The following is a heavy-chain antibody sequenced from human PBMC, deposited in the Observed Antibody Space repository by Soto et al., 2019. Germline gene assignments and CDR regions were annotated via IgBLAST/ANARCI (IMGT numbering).Heavy chain of an antibody. Sequence: EVQLLDSGGALVQPGGSLRLSCATSGFTGSNHAMSWVRQAPGKGLEWVSTFTTSGDFTYYADSVKGRFTISRDNSKSTLYLQMNSLRVEDTAVYYCARLVTDWGQGTLVTVSS. CDR1: GFTGSNHA. CDR3: ARLVTD. V-gene: IGHV3-23*01. CDR2: FTTSGDFT. D-gene: IGHD4-4*01. J-gene: IGHJ4*02.